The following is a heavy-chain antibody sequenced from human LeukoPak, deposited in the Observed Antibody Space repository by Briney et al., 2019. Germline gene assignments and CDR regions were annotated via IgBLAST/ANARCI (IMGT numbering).Heavy chain of an antibody. CDR3: ARDAVGGWELEGNWFDP. J-gene: IGHJ5*02. D-gene: IGHD1-26*01. V-gene: IGHV1-46*01. CDR2: INPSGGST. CDR1: GYTFTSYY. Sequence: GASVKVSCKASGYTFTSYYMHWVRQAPGQGLEWMGIINPSGGSTSYAQKFQGRATMTRDMSTSTVYMELSSLRSEDTAVYYCARDAVGGWELEGNWFDPWGQGTLVTVSS.